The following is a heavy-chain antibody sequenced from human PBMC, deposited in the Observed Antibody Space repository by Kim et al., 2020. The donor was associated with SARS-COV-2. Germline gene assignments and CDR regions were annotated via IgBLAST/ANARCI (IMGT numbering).Heavy chain of an antibody. J-gene: IGHJ2*01. CDR1: GFTFSNFA. CDR2: VSGSGSNT. D-gene: IGHD3-10*01. V-gene: IGHV3-23*01. Sequence: GGSLRLSCAASGFTFSNFAMSWVRQAPGKGLEWVSTVSGSGSNTYYADSVKGRFTISRDKSKNTLYLQMNTLRAEDTAIYFCAKDRGNWGNNWYFDLWGRGTLVTVYS. CDR3: AKDRGNWGNNWYFDL.